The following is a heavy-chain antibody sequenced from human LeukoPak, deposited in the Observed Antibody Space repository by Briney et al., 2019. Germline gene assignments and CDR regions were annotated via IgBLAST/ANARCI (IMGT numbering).Heavy chain of an antibody. Sequence: GGSLRLSCAASGFTFSSYWMSWVRQAPGRGLEWVANIKQDGSEKYYVDSVKGRFTISRDNAKNSLYLQMNSLRAEDTAVYYCAKVAQLYYDSSGWVDYWGQGTLVTVSS. CDR2: IKQDGSEK. CDR3: AKVAQLYYDSSGWVDY. J-gene: IGHJ4*02. V-gene: IGHV3-7*03. D-gene: IGHD3-22*01. CDR1: GFTFSSYW.